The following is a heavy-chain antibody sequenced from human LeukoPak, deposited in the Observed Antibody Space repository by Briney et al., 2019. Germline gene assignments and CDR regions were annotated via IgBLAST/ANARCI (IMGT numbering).Heavy chain of an antibody. CDR1: GFTFSSYW. CDR3: ARGRPHGNDY. D-gene: IGHD4-23*01. Sequence: PGGSLRLSCAASGFTFSSYWMNWVRQAPGKGLVWVSRIASDGSSTTYADSVKGRFGISRDNAKNTLYLQMNSLRVGDTAVYYCARGRPHGNDYWGQGTLVTVSS. CDR2: IASDGSST. V-gene: IGHV3-74*01. J-gene: IGHJ4*02.